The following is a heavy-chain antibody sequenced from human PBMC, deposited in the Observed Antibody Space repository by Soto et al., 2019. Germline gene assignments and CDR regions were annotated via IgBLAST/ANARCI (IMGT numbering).Heavy chain of an antibody. D-gene: IGHD2-15*01. CDR2: IYYSGST. CDR1: GGSISSGGYY. V-gene: IGHV4-31*03. Sequence: QVQLQESGPGLVKPSQTLSLTCTVSGGSISSGGYYWSWIRQHPGKGLEWIGYIYYSGSTYYNPSLKSRVTISVDTSKNQFSLKLRSVTAADTAVYYCAGRYCSGGSCYRFDPWGQGTLVTVSS. CDR3: AGRYCSGGSCYRFDP. J-gene: IGHJ5*02.